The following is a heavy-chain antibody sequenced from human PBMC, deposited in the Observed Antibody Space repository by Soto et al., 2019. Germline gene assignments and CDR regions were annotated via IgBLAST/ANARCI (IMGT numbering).Heavy chain of an antibody. CDR3: AREGAGNAGGFDL. V-gene: IGHV3-7*03. J-gene: IGHJ2*01. Sequence: EVQLVESGGGLVQPGGSLRLSCAASGFTFSSYWMSWVRQAPGKGLEWVANIKQDGSEKYYVDSVKGRFTISGDNAKNSVYLQMNSLRAEDTAVYYCAREGAGNAGGFDLWGRGTLVTVSS. CDR1: GFTFSSYW. CDR2: IKQDGSEK. D-gene: IGHD6-19*01.